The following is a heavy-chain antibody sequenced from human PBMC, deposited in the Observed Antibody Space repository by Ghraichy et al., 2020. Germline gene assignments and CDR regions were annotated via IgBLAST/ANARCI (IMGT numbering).Heavy chain of an antibody. D-gene: IGHD3-22*01. CDR1: GFTFSSYA. V-gene: IGHV3-23*01. Sequence: GGSLRLSCAASGFTFSSYAMSWVRQAPGKGLEWVSAISGSGGSTYYADSVKGRFTISRDNSKNTLYLQMNSLRAEDTAVYYCAKDYDSSGYYYCFGSWGQGTLVTVSS. CDR3: AKDYDSSGYYYCFGS. CDR2: ISGSGGST. J-gene: IGHJ4*02.